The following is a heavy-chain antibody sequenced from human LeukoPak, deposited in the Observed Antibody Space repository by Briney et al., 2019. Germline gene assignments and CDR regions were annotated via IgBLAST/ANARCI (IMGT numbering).Heavy chain of an antibody. D-gene: IGHD3-22*01. Sequence: GGSLRLSCAASGFTFSSYSMNWVRQAPGKGLEWVSSISSSSSYIYYADSVKGRFTISRDNAKNSLYLQMNSLRAEDTAVYYCARLPMIVVVTEYYYYMDVWGKGTTVTVSS. CDR3: ARLPMIVVVTEYYYYMDV. V-gene: IGHV3-21*01. CDR2: ISSSSSYI. J-gene: IGHJ6*03. CDR1: GFTFSSYS.